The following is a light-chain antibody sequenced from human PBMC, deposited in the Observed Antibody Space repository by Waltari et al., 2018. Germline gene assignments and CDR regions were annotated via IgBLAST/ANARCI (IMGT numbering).Light chain of an antibody. CDR2: RNN. CDR3: SAWDSSLSAHV. J-gene: IGLJ1*01. CDR1: SNNVGNQG. V-gene: IGLV10-54*04. Sequence: QAGLTQPPSVSKGLRQTATLTCTGDSNNVGNQGAAWLQQHQAHPPKLLSYRNNNRPSGISERFSASRSGNTASLTITGLQPEDEADYYCSAWDSSLSAHVFGTGTKVTVL.